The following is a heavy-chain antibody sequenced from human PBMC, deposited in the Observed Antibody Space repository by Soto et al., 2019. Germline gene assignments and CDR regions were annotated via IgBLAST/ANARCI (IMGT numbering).Heavy chain of an antibody. J-gene: IGHJ4*02. CDR2: LYNTGST. V-gene: IGHV4-59*12. CDR1: GASISRYY. CDR3: ARRHLVRGVTR. Sequence: PSETLSLTCTVSGASISRYYWSWIRQSPGKGLEWIGYLYNTGSTIYNPSLKSRVTISVDTSKNQFSLKLSSVTAADTAVYYCARRHLVRGVTRWGQGTLVTVSS. D-gene: IGHD3-10*02.